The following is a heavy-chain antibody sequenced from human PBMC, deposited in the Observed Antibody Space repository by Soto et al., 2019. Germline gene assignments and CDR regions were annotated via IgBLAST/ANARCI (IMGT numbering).Heavy chain of an antibody. V-gene: IGHV3-23*01. CDR3: AKYYTETTSYYYYYGLDV. J-gene: IGHJ6*02. CDR2: IAGSGRSS. CDR1: GFTFSNYA. Sequence: PGGSLRLSCAASGFTFSNYAMAWVRQAPGKGLEWVSTIAGSGRSSYSANSVRGRFTISRDNSKNTLYLQMNSLRVEDTALYYCAKYYTETTSYYYYYGLDVWGQGTTVTVSS. D-gene: IGHD4-17*01.